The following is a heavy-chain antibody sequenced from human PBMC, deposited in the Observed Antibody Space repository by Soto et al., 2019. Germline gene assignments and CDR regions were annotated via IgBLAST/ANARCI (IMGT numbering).Heavy chain of an antibody. CDR3: ARGEVPIYYDSSGYPLDY. CDR2: ISAYNGNT. J-gene: IGHJ4*02. V-gene: IGHV1-18*01. CDR1: GYTFTSYG. Sequence: QVQLVQSGAEVKKPGASVKVSCKASGYTFTSYGISWVRQAPGQGLEWMGWISAYNGNTNYAQKLQGRVTMTTDTSTSTADMELRSLRSDDTAVYYCARGEVPIYYDSSGYPLDYWGQGTLVTVSS. D-gene: IGHD3-22*01.